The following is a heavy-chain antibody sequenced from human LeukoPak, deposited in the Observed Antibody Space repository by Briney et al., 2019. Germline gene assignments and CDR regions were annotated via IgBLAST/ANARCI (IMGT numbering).Heavy chain of an antibody. CDR3: ARAPHGTYVWGSYRPDY. J-gene: IGHJ4*02. CDR2: IYYSGST. D-gene: IGHD3-16*02. CDR1: GGSISSSSYY. V-gene: IGHV4-39*07. Sequence: PSETLSLTCTVSGGSISSSSYYWGWIRQPPGKGLEWIGSIYYSGSTYYNPSLKSRVTISVDTSKNQFSLKLSSVTAADTAVYYCARAPHGTYVWGSYRPDYWGQGTLVTVSS.